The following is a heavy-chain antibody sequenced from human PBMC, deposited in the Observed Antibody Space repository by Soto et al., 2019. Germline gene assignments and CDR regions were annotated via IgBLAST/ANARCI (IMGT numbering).Heavy chain of an antibody. CDR1: GGSVLAFH. D-gene: IGHD5-18*01. CDR2: LGHGGST. CDR3: AKGGYIYGLGP. J-gene: IGHJ5*02. V-gene: IGHV4-34*11. Sequence: ETLSLTCSVSGGSVLAFHWTWVRQPPGKGLEWVAFLGHGGSTDYNPSLKSRVAMSLDTSKNQVSLQMNSLRAEDTALYFCAKGGYIYGLGPWGQGTLVTVSS.